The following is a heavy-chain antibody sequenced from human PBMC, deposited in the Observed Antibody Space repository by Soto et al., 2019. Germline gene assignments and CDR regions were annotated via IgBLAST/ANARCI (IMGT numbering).Heavy chain of an antibody. V-gene: IGHV1-69*13. Sequence: SVKVSCKASGGTFSSYAIIWVRQAPGQGLEWMGGIIPIFGTANYAQKFQGRVTITADESTSTAYMELSSLRSEDTAVYYCARDHNPAYGDYVPIDPWGQGTLVTVSS. D-gene: IGHD4-17*01. CDR3: ARDHNPAYGDYVPIDP. CDR1: GGTFSSYA. J-gene: IGHJ5*02. CDR2: IIPIFGTA.